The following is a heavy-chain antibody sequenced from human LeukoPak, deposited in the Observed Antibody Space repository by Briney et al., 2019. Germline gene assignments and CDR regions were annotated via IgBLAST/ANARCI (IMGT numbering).Heavy chain of an antibody. CDR1: DDSFSSHY. V-gene: IGHV4-59*11. CDR3: ARADYDILTGYTGSNWFDP. J-gene: IGHJ5*02. Sequence: SETLSLTCAVSDDSFSSHYWTWIRQPPGKGLEWIGYISYIGSTNYNPSLKSRVTISIDTSKNQFSLKLSSVTAADTAVYYCARADYDILTGYTGSNWFDPWGQGTLVTVSS. CDR2: ISYIGST. D-gene: IGHD3-9*01.